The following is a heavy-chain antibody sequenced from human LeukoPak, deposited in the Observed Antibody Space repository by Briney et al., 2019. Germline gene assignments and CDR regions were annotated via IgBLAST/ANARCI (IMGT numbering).Heavy chain of an antibody. J-gene: IGHJ4*02. V-gene: IGHV3-7*01. Sequence: GGSLRLSCAASGFTFSSYWMSWVRQAPGKGLEWVATIRQDGSQKYYVDSVKGRFTISRDNAKNSLYLQMNSLRAEDTAVYCARESGSVTSEVDFDYWGQGTLVTVSS. CDR3: ARESGSVTSEVDFDY. CDR1: GFTFSSYW. CDR2: IRQDGSQK. D-gene: IGHD4-17*01.